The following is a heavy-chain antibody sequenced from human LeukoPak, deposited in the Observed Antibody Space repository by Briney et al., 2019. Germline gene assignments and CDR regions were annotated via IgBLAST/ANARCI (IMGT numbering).Heavy chain of an antibody. V-gene: IGHV4-59*11. D-gene: IGHD6-6*01. CDR1: GGSSNSHY. J-gene: IGHJ6*03. Sequence: SETLSLTCIVSGGSSNSHYWTWIRQPPGKGLEWIGYIYYSGSTNYNPSLKSRVTISVDTSKNQFSLKLSSVTAADTAVYYCARGTYSSSRSYYYYYMDVWGKGTTVTVSS. CDR3: ARGTYSSSRSYYYYYMDV. CDR2: IYYSGST.